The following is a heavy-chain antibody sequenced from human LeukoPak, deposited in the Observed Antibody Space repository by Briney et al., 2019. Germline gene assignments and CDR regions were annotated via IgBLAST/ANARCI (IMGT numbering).Heavy chain of an antibody. J-gene: IGHJ4*02. CDR1: RGSFSGYH. CDR2: INQSGGT. Sequence: PSETLSLTCAVYRGSFSGYHWGWIRQSPGKGLEWIGEINQSGGTIYNPSLKSRVTISIDTSKSQFSLKLISVTAADTAVYYCAIRIAVAGTSMIDYWGQGTLVTVS. V-gene: IGHV4-34*01. CDR3: AIRIAVAGTSMIDY. D-gene: IGHD6-19*01.